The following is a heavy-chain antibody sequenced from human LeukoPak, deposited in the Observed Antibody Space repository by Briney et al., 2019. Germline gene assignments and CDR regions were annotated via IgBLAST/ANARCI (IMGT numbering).Heavy chain of an antibody. J-gene: IGHJ4*02. V-gene: IGHV4-4*07. CDR2: MHSSGST. CDR3: AREAVHYGSGSHDY. D-gene: IGHD3-10*01. CDR1: GGSICSYY. Sequence: PSETLSLTCTVSGGSICSYYWSWIRQPAGKGLEWIGRMHSSGSTNYNPSIKSRVTMSLDTSKNQFSLKVDSVTAADTAMYYCAREAVHYGSGSHDYWGQGTLVAVSS.